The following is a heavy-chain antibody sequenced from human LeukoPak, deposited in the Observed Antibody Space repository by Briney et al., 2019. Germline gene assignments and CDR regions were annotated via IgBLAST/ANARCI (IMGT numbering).Heavy chain of an antibody. J-gene: IGHJ5*02. CDR1: GGSFSGYY. V-gene: IGHV4-34*01. Sequence: SETLSLTCAVYGGSFSGYYWSWIRQPPGKGLEWIGEINHSGSTNYNPSLKSRVTISVDTSKNQFSLKLSSVTAADTAVHYCARGGGIRTYNWFDPWGQGTLVTVSS. CDR3: ARGGGIRTYNWFDP. CDR2: INHSGST. D-gene: IGHD1-26*01.